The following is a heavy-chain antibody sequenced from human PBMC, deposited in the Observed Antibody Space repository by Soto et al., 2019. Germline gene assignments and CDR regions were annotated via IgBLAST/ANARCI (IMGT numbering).Heavy chain of an antibody. CDR2: ISGGGDST. J-gene: IGHJ4*02. Sequence: EVQLLESGGGLVQPGGSLRLSCAASGFTFSIYAMIWVRQAPGKGLEWVSSISGGGDSTFYADSVKGRFAVSRDNSKNTLYLQMNSLRAEDTAVYYCAKGASGWYVGYWGQGTLVTVSS. V-gene: IGHV3-23*01. D-gene: IGHD6-19*01. CDR1: GFTFSIYA. CDR3: AKGASGWYVGY.